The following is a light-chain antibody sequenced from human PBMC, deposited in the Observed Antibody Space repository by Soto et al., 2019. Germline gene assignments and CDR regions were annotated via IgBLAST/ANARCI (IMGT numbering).Light chain of an antibody. Sequence: QSALTQPASVSGSPGQSITISCTGTSSDVGGYNYVSWYQQHPGKAPKLMIYDVSNRPSGVSSRFSGSKSGNTASPTISGLQAEDEADYYCSSYTSSSTLLYVFGTGTKVTVL. V-gene: IGLV2-14*01. J-gene: IGLJ1*01. CDR2: DVS. CDR3: SSYTSSSTLLYV. CDR1: SSDVGGYNY.